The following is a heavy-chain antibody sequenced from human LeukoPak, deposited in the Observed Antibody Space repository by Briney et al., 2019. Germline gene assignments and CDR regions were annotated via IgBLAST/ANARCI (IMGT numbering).Heavy chain of an antibody. Sequence: GGSLRLSCTGSGFTFSSYSMNWVRQAPGKGLEWVSSISSSSSYRYYEESVKGRFSISRDNARNSLYLQMNSLRAEDTAVYYCARDGNSYGYSFSTWGQGTMVTVSS. CDR1: GFTFSSYS. D-gene: IGHD5-18*01. CDR2: ISSSSSYR. CDR3: ARDGNSYGYSFST. V-gene: IGHV3-21*01. J-gene: IGHJ3*01.